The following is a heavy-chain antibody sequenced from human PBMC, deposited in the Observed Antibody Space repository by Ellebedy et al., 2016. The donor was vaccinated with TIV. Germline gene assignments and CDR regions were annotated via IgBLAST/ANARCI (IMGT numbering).Heavy chain of an antibody. Sequence: GESLKISCAASGFNFNSYALHWVRQAPGKGLEWVSLISYHGSDKYYADSVKCRFTISRDNSKNTLDLQMNNLRTGDTAVYYCARDPDAFGDQYFDLWGQGTLVIVSS. D-gene: IGHD3-10*01. CDR2: ISYHGSDK. J-gene: IGHJ5*01. CDR1: GFNFNSYA. V-gene: IGHV3-30*04. CDR3: ARDPDAFGDQYFDL.